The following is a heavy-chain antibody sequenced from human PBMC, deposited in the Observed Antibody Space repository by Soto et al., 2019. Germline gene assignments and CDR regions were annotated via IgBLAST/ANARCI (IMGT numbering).Heavy chain of an antibody. CDR3: AKFHGSGTYYNFPDY. CDR1: GFTFNTYA. V-gene: IGHV3-23*01. D-gene: IGHD3-10*01. Sequence: GGSLRLSCAASGFTFNTYAMSWVRQAPGKGLEWVSTISDSGGRTYYAASVKGRFTISRDNSKNTLYLLMNSLSAEDTALYYCAKFHGSGTYYNFPDYWGQGTLVTVSS. CDR2: ISDSGGRT. J-gene: IGHJ4*02.